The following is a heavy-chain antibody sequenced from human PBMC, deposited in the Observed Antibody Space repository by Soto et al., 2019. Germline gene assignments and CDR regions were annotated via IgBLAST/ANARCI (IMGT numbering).Heavy chain of an antibody. V-gene: IGHV1-8*01. CDR2: MNPNSGNT. Sequence: ASVKVSCKASGYTFTSYDINWVRQATGQGLEWMGWMNPNSGNTGYAQKFQGRVTMTRNTSISTAYMELSSLRSEDTAVYYCARGGSTMIVVVAYGMDVWGQGTTVTSP. J-gene: IGHJ6*02. CDR1: GYTFTSYD. D-gene: IGHD3-22*01. CDR3: ARGGSTMIVVVAYGMDV.